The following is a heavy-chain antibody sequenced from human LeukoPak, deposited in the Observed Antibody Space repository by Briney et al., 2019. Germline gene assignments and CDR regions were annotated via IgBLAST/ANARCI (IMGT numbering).Heavy chain of an antibody. D-gene: IGHD6-19*01. CDR3: ARGGSGWYRARGYYYYYMDV. J-gene: IGHJ6*03. CDR1: GYTFTSYY. CDR2: INPSGGST. Sequence: ASVKVSCKASGYTFTSYYMHWVRQAPGQGLEWMGIINPSGGSTSYAQKFQGRVTMTRDMSTSTVYMELSSLRSEDTAVYYCARGGSGWYRARGYYYYYMDVWGKGTTVTVSS. V-gene: IGHV1-46*01.